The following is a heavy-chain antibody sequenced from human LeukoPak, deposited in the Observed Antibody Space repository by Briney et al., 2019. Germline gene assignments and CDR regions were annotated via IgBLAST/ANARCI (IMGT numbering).Heavy chain of an antibody. CDR2: ISYEGSKQ. Sequence: GGSLRLSCAASGFTFSTYTMHWARQAPGKGLEWVALISYEGSKQNYADSVKGRFTISRDNSQNTLYLEMNSLRTEDTAVYYCARAPYTSGWYFAFDYWGQGTLVTVSS. V-gene: IGHV3-30-3*01. J-gene: IGHJ4*02. CDR3: ARAPYTSGWYFAFDY. D-gene: IGHD6-19*01. CDR1: GFTFSTYT.